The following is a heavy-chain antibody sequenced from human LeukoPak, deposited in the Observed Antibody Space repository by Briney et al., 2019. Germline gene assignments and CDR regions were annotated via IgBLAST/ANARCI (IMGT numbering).Heavy chain of an antibody. CDR2: INHSGST. D-gene: IGHD4-23*01. Sequence: PSETLSLTCAVYGGSFSGYYWSWIRQPPGQGLEWIGEINHSGSTNYNPSLKSRVTISVDTSKNQFSLKLSSVTAADTAVYYCARDQYYDYGGNSAFDPWGQGTLVTVSS. CDR3: ARDQYYDYGGNSAFDP. V-gene: IGHV4-34*01. CDR1: GGSFSGYY. J-gene: IGHJ5*02.